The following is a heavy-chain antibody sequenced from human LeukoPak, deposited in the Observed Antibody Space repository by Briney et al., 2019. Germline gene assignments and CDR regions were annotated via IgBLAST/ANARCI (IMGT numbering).Heavy chain of an antibody. CDR1: GFTFSSYA. CDR3: ARAGGLHAAGSYGMDV. D-gene: IGHD3-16*01. J-gene: IGHJ6*02. Sequence: PGGSLRLSCAASGFTFSSYAMSWVRQAPGKGLEWVSAISGSGGSTYYADSVKGRFTISRDNSKNTLYLQMNSLRAEDTAVYYCARAGGLHAAGSYGMDVWGQGTTVTVSS. V-gene: IGHV3-23*01. CDR2: ISGSGGST.